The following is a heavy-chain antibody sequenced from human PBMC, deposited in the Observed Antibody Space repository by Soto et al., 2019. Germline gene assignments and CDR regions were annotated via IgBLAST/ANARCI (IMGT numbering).Heavy chain of an antibody. J-gene: IGHJ5*02. V-gene: IGHV1-8*01. CDR3: ARMATSGTLNWFDP. CDR1: GYTFGNND. Sequence: ASVKVSCKASGYTFGNNDISWVREATGQGLEWMGWMNPNSGNTGYAQKFQGRVSMTRNTSITTAYLELSSLRSDDTAIYYCARMATSGTLNWFDPWGQGTLVTVSS. CDR2: MNPNSGNT.